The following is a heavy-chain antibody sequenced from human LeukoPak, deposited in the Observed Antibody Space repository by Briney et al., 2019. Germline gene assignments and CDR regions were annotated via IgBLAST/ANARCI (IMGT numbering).Heavy chain of an antibody. V-gene: IGHV3-30*03. CDR1: GFTFSNYG. J-gene: IGHJ4*02. CDR2: ISYDTTNK. CDR3: ARDQDVAAAGTWGSIDY. Sequence: GGSLRLSCAASGFTFSNYGIHWVRRAPGKGPEWVAVISYDTTNKYYTDSVKGRFTISRDNSKNTLYLQMNSLRAEDTAVYYCARDQDVAAAGTWGSIDYWGQGTLVTVSS. D-gene: IGHD6-13*01.